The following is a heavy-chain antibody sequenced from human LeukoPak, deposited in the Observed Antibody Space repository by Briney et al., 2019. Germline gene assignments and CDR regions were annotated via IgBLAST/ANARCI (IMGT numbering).Heavy chain of an antibody. CDR3: ARDSSGYSYDFDY. CDR1: GYTFTGYY. D-gene: IGHD5-18*01. V-gene: IGHV1-2*02. J-gene: IGHJ4*02. Sequence: ASVKVSCKASGYTFTGYYMHWVRQAPGQGLEWMGWINPNSGGTNYAQKFQGRVTMTRDTSISTAYMELSRLRSDDTAVYYCARDSSGYSYDFDYWGQGTLVTVSS. CDR2: INPNSGGT.